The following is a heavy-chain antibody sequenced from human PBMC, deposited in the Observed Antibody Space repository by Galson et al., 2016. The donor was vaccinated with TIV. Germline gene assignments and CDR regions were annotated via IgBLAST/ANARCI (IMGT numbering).Heavy chain of an antibody. Sequence: SVKVSCKASGYGFTGYYMHWVRQAPGQGLEWMGWSNPNTGATKYEQKFQDRVTMTTDTSINTACLELTRLRFDDTAVYYCASPGVYHFAHWGQGTLVTVS. V-gene: IGHV1-2*02. CDR2: SNPNTGAT. J-gene: IGHJ4*02. CDR1: GYGFTGYY. D-gene: IGHD5/OR15-5a*01. CDR3: ASPGVYHFAH.